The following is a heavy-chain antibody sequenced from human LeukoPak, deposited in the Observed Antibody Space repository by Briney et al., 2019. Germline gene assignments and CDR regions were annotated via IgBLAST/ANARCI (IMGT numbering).Heavy chain of an antibody. D-gene: IGHD2-15*01. CDR2: IHWDDDK. CDR3: AHSVVVVVAGSLTDWFDP. J-gene: IGHJ5*02. V-gene: IGHV2-5*02. CDR1: GFSLTTSGVG. Sequence: SGPTLVNPTQTLTLTCTFSGFSLTTSGVGVGWIRQPPGKALEWLALIHWDDDKRYSPSLKSRLTITKDTSKNQVVLTMTKMDPVDTDTYYCAHSVVVVVAGSLTDWFDPWGQGTLVTVSS.